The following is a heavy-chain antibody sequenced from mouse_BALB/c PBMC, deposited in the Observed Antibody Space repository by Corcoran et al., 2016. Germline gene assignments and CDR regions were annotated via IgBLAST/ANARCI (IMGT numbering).Heavy chain of an antibody. V-gene: IGHV1-18*01. Sequence: EIQLQQSGPELVKTGASRKISCKAPGYSFTGYTMNWVKQSHGKNLEWIGLINPYNGGTSYNQKFKGKVTLTVDKSSSTAYMELLSLTSEGSAVYYCARYDYPSKAMDYWGQGTSVTVSS. CDR3: ARYDYPSKAMDY. CDR2: INPYNGGT. D-gene: IGHD2-4*01. CDR1: GYSFTGYT. J-gene: IGHJ4*01.